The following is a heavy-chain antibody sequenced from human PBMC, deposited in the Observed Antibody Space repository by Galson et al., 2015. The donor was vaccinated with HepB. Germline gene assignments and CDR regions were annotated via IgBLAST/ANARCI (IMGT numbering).Heavy chain of an antibody. V-gene: IGHV1-69*04. J-gene: IGHJ4*02. D-gene: IGHD6-19*01. CDR3: ARDFAVAGTVFDY. CDR1: GGTFSSYT. CDR2: IIPILGIA. Sequence: SVKVSCKASGGTFSSYTISWVRQAPGQGLEWMGRIIPILGIANYAQKFQGRVTITADKSTSTAYMELSSLRSEDTAVYYCARDFAVAGTVFDYWGQGTLVTVSS.